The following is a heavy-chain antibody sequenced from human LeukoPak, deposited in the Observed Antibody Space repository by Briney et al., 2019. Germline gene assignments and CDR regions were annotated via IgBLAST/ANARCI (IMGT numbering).Heavy chain of an antibody. D-gene: IGHD5-12*01. CDR2: INPSGGST. J-gene: IGHJ4*02. CDR3: ARDPRADIVATGSAERDY. Sequence: GASVKVSCTASGYTFTNYNMHWVRQAPGQGLEWMGIINPSGGSTSYAQKFQGRVTMTRDTSTSTVYMELSSLRSEDTAVYYCARDPRADIVATGSAERDYWGQGTLVTVSS. CDR1: GYTFTNYN. V-gene: IGHV1-46*01.